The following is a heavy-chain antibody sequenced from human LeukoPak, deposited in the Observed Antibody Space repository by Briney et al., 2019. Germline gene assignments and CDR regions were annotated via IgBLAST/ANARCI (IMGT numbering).Heavy chain of an antibody. CDR3: ARDRYDSSGALDY. CDR1: GGSFSGYY. CDR2: INHSGST. D-gene: IGHD3-22*01. J-gene: IGHJ4*02. V-gene: IGHV4-34*01. Sequence: SETLSLTCAVYGGSFSGYYWSWIRQPPGKGLEWIGEINHSGSTSYNPSLKTRVTISVDTSKNQFSLKLSSVTAADTAVYYCARDRYDSSGALDYWGQGTLVTVSS.